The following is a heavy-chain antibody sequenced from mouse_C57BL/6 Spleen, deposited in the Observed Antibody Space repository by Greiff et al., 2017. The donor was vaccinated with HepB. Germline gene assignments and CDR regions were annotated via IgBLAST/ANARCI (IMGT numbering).Heavy chain of an antibody. Sequence: VQLQQPGAELVKPGASVKLSCKASGYTFTSYWMHWVKQRPGQGLEWIGMIHPNSGSTNYNEKFKSKATLTVDKSSSTAYMQLSSLTSEDSAVYYCARGNFTTVVEGAYWGQGTLVTVSA. CDR3: ARGNFTTVVEGAY. CDR1: GYTFTSYW. J-gene: IGHJ3*01. CDR2: IHPNSGST. V-gene: IGHV1-64*01. D-gene: IGHD1-1*01.